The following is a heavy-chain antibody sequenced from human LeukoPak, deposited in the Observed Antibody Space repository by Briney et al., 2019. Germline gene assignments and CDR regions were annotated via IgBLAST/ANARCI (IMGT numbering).Heavy chain of an antibody. CDR3: ARGAGGYFDWLLSDFDY. D-gene: IGHD3-9*01. CDR2: INPNSGGT. Sequence: GASVKVSCKASGYTFTGYYMHWVRQAPGQGLEWMGWINPNSGGTNYAQKFQGRVTMTRDTSISTAYMELSRLRSDDTAVYYCARGAGGYFDWLLSDFDYWGQGTLVTVSS. J-gene: IGHJ4*02. V-gene: IGHV1-2*02. CDR1: GYTFTGYY.